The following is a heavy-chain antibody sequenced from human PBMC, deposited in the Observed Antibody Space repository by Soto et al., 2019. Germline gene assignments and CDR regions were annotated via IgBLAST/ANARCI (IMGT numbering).Heavy chain of an antibody. Sequence: GGSLRLSCAASGFTFSSYGMHWVRQAPGKGLEWVAVISYDGSNKYYADSVKGRFTISRDNSKNTLYLQMNSLTAADTAVYYCAKGPFIPVAGTPPGAFDMWGQGTMVTVSS. CDR1: GFTFSSYG. D-gene: IGHD6-19*01. CDR2: ISYDGSNK. J-gene: IGHJ3*02. V-gene: IGHV3-30*18. CDR3: AKGPFIPVAGTPPGAFDM.